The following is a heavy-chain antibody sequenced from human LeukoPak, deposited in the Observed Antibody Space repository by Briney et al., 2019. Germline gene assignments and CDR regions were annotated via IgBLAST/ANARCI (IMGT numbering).Heavy chain of an antibody. CDR2: ISYDGSNK. CDR3: ASRYSSSWLIGY. Sequence: PGGSLRLSCAASGFTFSSYGMHRVRQAPGKGLEWVAVISYDGSNKYYADSVKGRFTISRDNSKNTLYLQMNSLRAEDTAVYYCASRYSSSWLIGYWGQGTLVTVSS. CDR1: GFTFSSYG. J-gene: IGHJ4*02. V-gene: IGHV3-30*03. D-gene: IGHD6-13*01.